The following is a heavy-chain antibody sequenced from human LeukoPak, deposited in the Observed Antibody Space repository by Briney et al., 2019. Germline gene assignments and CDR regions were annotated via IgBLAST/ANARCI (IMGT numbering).Heavy chain of an antibody. Sequence: GGSLRLSCAASGFTFSSYSMNWVRQAPGKGLEWVSSISSSSSYIYYADSVKGRFTISRDNAKNSLYLQMNSLRAEDTAVYYCARDSSRGWYENYYGMDVWGQGTTVTVSS. D-gene: IGHD6-19*01. CDR2: ISSSSSYI. V-gene: IGHV3-21*01. J-gene: IGHJ6*02. CDR3: ARDSSRGWYENYYGMDV. CDR1: GFTFSSYS.